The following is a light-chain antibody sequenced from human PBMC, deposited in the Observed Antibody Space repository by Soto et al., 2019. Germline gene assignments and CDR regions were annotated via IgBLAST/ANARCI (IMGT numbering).Light chain of an antibody. J-gene: IGLJ3*02. Sequence: QLVLTQSSSASASLGSSVKLTCTLSSGHSSYIIAWHQQQPGKAPRYLMKLEGSGNYNKGSGVPDRFSGSSSGADRYLTISNLQFEDEADYYCETWDSNNWVFGGGTKLT. CDR3: ETWDSNNWV. CDR1: SGHSSYI. CDR2: LEGSGNY. V-gene: IGLV4-60*02.